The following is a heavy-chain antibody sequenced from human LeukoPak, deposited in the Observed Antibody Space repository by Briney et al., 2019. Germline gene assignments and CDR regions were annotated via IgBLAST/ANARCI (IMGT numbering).Heavy chain of an antibody. CDR3: AHIHMATITLDY. J-gene: IGHJ4*02. D-gene: IGHD5-24*01. CDR1: GFSLSTSGVG. Sequence: ESGPTLVNPTQTLTLTCTFSGFSLSTSGVGVGWIRQPPGKALEWLALIYWNDDKRYSPPLKSRLTITKDTSKNQVVLTMTNMDPVDTATYYCAHIHMATITLDYWGQGTLVTVSS. V-gene: IGHV2-5*01. CDR2: IYWNDDK.